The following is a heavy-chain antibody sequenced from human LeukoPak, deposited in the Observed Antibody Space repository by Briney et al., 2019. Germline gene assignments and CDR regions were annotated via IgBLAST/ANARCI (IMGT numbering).Heavy chain of an antibody. V-gene: IGHV3-48*01. CDR1: GFTFSSYT. CDR2: IGTSSSTI. J-gene: IGHJ3*02. CDR3: ARGTYYDFWSGYVGAFDI. D-gene: IGHD3-3*01. Sequence: PGGSLRLSCAASGFTFSSYTMNWVRQAPGKGLEWVSHIGTSSSTIYYADSVKGRFTISRDNAKNSLYLQMNSLRAEDTAVYYCARGTYYDFWSGYVGAFDIWGQGTMVTVSS.